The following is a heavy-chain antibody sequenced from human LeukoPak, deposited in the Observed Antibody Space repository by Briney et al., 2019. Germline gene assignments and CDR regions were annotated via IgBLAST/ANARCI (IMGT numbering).Heavy chain of an antibody. Sequence: SQALSLTCAISGDSVSSSSSAWNWVRQSPSRGLEWLGRTYYRSKWYNDYAESVKSRIAINPDTSKNQFSLHLNSVTPEDTAVYYCVRGGHFDYWGQGTLVTVSS. CDR1: GDSVSSSSSA. CDR3: VRGGHFDY. J-gene: IGHJ4*02. V-gene: IGHV6-1*01. D-gene: IGHD3-16*01. CDR2: TYYRSKWYN.